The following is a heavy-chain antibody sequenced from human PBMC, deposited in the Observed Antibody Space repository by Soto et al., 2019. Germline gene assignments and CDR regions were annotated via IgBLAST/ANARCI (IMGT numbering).Heavy chain of an antibody. V-gene: IGHV3-23*01. CDR3: AKHCSGGSCYLYIY. Sequence: GGSLRLSCAASGFTFSSYAMSWVRQAPGKGLEWVSAISGSGGSTYYADSVKGRFTISRDNSKNTLYLQMNSLRAEDTAVYYCAKHCSGGSCYLYIYWGQGTLVTVSS. D-gene: IGHD2-15*01. J-gene: IGHJ4*02. CDR1: GFTFSSYA. CDR2: ISGSGGST.